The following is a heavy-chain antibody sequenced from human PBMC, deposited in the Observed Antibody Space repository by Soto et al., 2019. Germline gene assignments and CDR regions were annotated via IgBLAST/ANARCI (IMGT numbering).Heavy chain of an antibody. CDR2: IYYDGGT. V-gene: IGHV4-30-4*01. CDR3: ARDSFNYYYGMDV. CDR1: GGSISSGDNY. Sequence: SETLSLTCTVSGGSISSGDNYWSWIRQPPGKGLEWIGYIYYDGGTYYNPSLKSRLTISLDTSKNQFSLKLSSVTAADAAVYYCARDSFNYYYGMDVWGKGTSVT. J-gene: IGHJ6*04.